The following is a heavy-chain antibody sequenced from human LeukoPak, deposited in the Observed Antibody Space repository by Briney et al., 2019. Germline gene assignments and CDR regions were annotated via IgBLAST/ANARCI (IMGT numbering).Heavy chain of an antibody. CDR1: GYTFTGYY. V-gene: IGHV1-2*02. D-gene: IGHD2-2*01. J-gene: IGHJ4*02. CDR3: ARDEGRYCSSTSCLHFDY. CDR2: INPNSGGT. Sequence: ASVKASCKASGYTFTGYYMHWVRQAPGQGLEWMGWINPNSGGTNYAQKFQGRVTMTRDTSISTAYMELSRLRSDDTAVYYCARDEGRYCSSTSCLHFDYWGQGTLVTVSS.